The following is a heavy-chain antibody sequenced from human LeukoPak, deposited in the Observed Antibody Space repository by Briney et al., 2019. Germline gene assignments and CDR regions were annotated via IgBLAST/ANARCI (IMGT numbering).Heavy chain of an antibody. CDR1: GFPFDDYI. Sequence: GGSLRLSCAASGFPFDDYIMHWVRQAPGKGLEWVSLVSWDGDTTYYADSVKGRFTISRDNSKNSLYLQMNSLRTEDTALYHCAKARGLIGGAFDIWGQGTMVTVSS. V-gene: IGHV3-43*01. CDR3: AKARGLIGGAFDI. D-gene: IGHD3-22*01. CDR2: VSWDGDTT. J-gene: IGHJ3*02.